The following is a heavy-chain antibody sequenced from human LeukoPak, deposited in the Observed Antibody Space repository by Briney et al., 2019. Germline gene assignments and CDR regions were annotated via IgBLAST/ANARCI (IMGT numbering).Heavy chain of an antibody. Sequence: PGGSLRLSCSASGFPFSSYAMHWVRQAPGKGLEYVSAISDSGGSTYYADSVQGRFTISRDNAENSLFLQMNSLRAEDTAVYYCASRYCTSTNCYAFDIWGQGTMVTVSS. CDR2: ISDSGGST. V-gene: IGHV3-64*04. J-gene: IGHJ3*02. CDR1: GFPFSSYA. D-gene: IGHD2-2*01. CDR3: ASRYCTSTNCYAFDI.